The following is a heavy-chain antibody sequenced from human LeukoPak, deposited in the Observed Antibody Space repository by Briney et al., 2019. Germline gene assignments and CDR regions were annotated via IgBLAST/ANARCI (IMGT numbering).Heavy chain of an antibody. CDR3: ARGSLGREVSAFFKN. CDR2: IYYTGNT. Sequence: SETLSLTCSVSGGSIMSSSNYWGWIRQPPGKGLEWIGTIYYTGNTYYNPSLKSRVTISLDPSKNQFSLKLTSVTAADTAVYYCARGSLGREVSAFFKNWGQGILVTVSS. D-gene: IGHD5/OR15-5a*01. J-gene: IGHJ4*02. CDR1: GGSIMSSSNY. V-gene: IGHV4-39*07.